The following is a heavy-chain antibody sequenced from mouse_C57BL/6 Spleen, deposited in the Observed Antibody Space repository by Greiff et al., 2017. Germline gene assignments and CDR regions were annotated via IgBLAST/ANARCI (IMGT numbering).Heavy chain of an antibody. CDR2: IHPNSGST. D-gene: IGHD2-1*01. CDR3: ARGGDYGNYYAMDY. CDR1: GYTFTSYW. V-gene: IGHV1-64*01. J-gene: IGHJ4*01. Sequence: QVQLQQPGAELVKPGASVKLSCKASGYTFTSYWMHWVKQRPGQGLEWIGMIHPNSGSTNYNEKFKIKATLTVDKSSSTAYMQLSSLTSEDSAVYYCARGGDYGNYYAMDYWGQGTSVTVSS.